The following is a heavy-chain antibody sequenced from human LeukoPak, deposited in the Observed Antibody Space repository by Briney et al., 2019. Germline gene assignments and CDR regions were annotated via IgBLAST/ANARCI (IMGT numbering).Heavy chain of an antibody. Sequence: TGGSLRLSCAASGFSFSSYDMHWVRQAPGKGLEWVAIIWLDGSAEYYGDSVKGRFTISRDNSKNTLYLQMNSLRAEDTAVYYCAREDYSQAYFDYWGQGTLVTVSS. J-gene: IGHJ4*02. D-gene: IGHD4-11*01. V-gene: IGHV3-33*01. CDR3: AREDYSQAYFDY. CDR2: IWLDGSAE. CDR1: GFSFSSYD.